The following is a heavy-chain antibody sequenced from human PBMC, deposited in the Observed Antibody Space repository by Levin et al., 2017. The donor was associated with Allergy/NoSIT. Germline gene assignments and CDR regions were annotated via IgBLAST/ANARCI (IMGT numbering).Heavy chain of an antibody. CDR2: IESDGSTT. CDR1: GFTFRTYW. J-gene: IGHJ3*02. CDR3: ARNGDSSSFTDAFDI. D-gene: IGHD4-17*01. V-gene: IGHV3-74*01. Sequence: GESLKISCAASGFTFRTYWMHWVRQAPGEGLVWVSRIESDGSTTTYADSVKGRFTISRDNAKNTLYLQMNSLRAEDTAVYYCARNGDSSSFTDAFDIWGQGKMVTVSS.